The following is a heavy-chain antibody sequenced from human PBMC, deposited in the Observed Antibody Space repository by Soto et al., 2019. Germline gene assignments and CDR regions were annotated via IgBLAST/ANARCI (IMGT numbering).Heavy chain of an antibody. CDR3: ATSYDSGFDP. CDR1: GYSFSTYD. J-gene: IGHJ5*02. Sequence: ASVKVSCKASGYSFSTYDISWLRQAPGQGPEWMGRISPKNGNTNYAQNFQDRVTMTADTSSSTAYMELRGLRSDDTAKYYCATSYDSGFDPWGQGTPVTVSS. D-gene: IGHD3-3*01. CDR2: ISPKNGNT. V-gene: IGHV1-18*04.